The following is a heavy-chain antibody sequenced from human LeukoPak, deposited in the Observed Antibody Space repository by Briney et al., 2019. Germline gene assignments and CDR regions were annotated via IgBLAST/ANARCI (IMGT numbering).Heavy chain of an antibody. V-gene: IGHV3-23*01. Sequence: GGSLRLSCAASGFTFSNYAMNWVRQAPGKGLEWVSGISGSGGSTYYADSVKGRFTISRDNSKNTLYLQMNSLRAEDTAVYYCAKDQYDSGLFDYWGQGTLVTVSS. CDR2: ISGSGGST. CDR1: GFTFSNYA. D-gene: IGHD3-22*01. J-gene: IGHJ4*02. CDR3: AKDQYDSGLFDY.